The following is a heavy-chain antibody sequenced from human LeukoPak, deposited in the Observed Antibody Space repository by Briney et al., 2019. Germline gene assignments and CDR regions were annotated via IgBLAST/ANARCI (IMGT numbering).Heavy chain of an antibody. Sequence: ASVKVSCKASGGTFSNLAISWVRQAPGQGLEWMGRIIPTTGLANYAQKFQGRVTMTRDTSTSTVYMELSSLRSEDTAVYYCAREDVVVAADYYYYGMDVWGQGTTVTVSS. CDR3: AREDVVVAADYYYYGMDV. CDR1: GGTFSNLA. CDR2: IIPTTGLA. D-gene: IGHD2-15*01. V-gene: IGHV1-69*04. J-gene: IGHJ6*02.